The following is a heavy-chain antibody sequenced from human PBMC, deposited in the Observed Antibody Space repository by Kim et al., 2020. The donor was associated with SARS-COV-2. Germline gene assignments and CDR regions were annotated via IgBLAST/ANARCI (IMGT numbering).Heavy chain of an antibody. CDR1: GFTFSSYG. CDR2: IWYDGSNK. J-gene: IGHJ6*02. V-gene: IGHV3-33*01. CDR3: ARERDYDFWSGYRKYYYYGMDV. Sequence: GGSLRLSCAASGFTFSSYGMHWVRQAPGKGLEWVAVIWYDGSNKYYADSVKGRFTISRDNSKNTLYLQMNSLRAEDTAVYYCARERDYDFWSGYRKYYYYGMDVWGQGTTVTVSS. D-gene: IGHD3-3*01.